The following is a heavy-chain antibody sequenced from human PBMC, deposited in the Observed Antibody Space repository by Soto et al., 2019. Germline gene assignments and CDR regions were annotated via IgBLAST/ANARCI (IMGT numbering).Heavy chain of an antibody. D-gene: IGHD6-25*01. J-gene: IGHJ4*02. CDR3: TREAGWQRMVPYD. CDR1: GYTFTSYG. V-gene: IGHV1-18*04. CDR2: ISAFNGDT. Sequence: QVQLVQSGSEVKKPGASVNVSCKAFGYTFTSYGFSWVRQVPGQGLEWLGWISAFNGDTQYAQTMKGRLTVTTDTSTTTVQMELRILTPADTAVYYCTREAGWQRMVPYDWGQGTLVSVS.